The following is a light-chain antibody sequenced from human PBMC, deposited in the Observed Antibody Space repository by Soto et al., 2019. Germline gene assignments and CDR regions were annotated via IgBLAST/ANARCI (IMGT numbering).Light chain of an antibody. CDR1: QRVSNN. V-gene: IGKV3-11*01. J-gene: IGKJ5*01. CDR2: DAS. Sequence: EIVLTQSPATLSLSPGERATVSCRASQRVSNNLGLYQQQAGPAHRLLIYDASNRDTGLPDRFSGSGSGTDFTLTISSLEPAEFAVYYWQHGGTFGQGTRLEIK. CDR3: QHGGT.